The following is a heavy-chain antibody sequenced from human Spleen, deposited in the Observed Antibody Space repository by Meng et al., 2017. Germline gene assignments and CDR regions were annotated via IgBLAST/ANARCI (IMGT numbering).Heavy chain of an antibody. CDR2: IYWDDDK. V-gene: IGHV2-5*02. J-gene: IGHJ1*01. CDR1: GFSLRTSGVG. CDR3: AHRAVAGSFEYFQH. Sequence: HITLKESVPTLVKPTQTLTLTCTFSGFSLRTSGVGVGWIRQPPGKALEWLALIYWDDDKRYSPSLKSRLTITKDNSKNQVVLTMTNMDSVDTATYYCAHRAVAGSFEYFQHWGQGTLVTVSS. D-gene: IGHD6-19*01.